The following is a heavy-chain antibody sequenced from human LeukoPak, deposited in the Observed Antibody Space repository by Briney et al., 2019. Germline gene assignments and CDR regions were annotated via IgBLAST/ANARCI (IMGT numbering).Heavy chain of an antibody. CDR2: ISSSGSTI. J-gene: IGHJ4*02. Sequence: GGSLRLSCAASGFTFSDYYMSWIRQAPGKGLEWVSYISSSGSTIYYADSVKGRFTISRDSAKNSLYLQMNSLRAEDTAVYYCARTDYYDSSGYLYYFDYWGQGTLVTVSS. CDR3: ARTDYYDSSGYLYYFDY. D-gene: IGHD3-22*01. V-gene: IGHV3-11*01. CDR1: GFTFSDYY.